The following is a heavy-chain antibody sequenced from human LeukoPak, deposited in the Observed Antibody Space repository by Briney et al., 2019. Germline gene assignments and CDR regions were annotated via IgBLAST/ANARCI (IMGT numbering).Heavy chain of an antibody. V-gene: IGHV3-23*01. Sequence: GGPLRLSCAASGFTFSSYGMSWVRQAPGKGLEWVSAISGSGGSTYYADSVKGRFTISRDNSKNTLYLQMNSLRAEDTAVYYCAKLVTWNYYDSSGSYFDYWGQGTLVTVSS. CDR3: AKLVTWNYYDSSGSYFDY. CDR1: GFTFSSYG. CDR2: ISGSGGST. J-gene: IGHJ4*02. D-gene: IGHD3-22*01.